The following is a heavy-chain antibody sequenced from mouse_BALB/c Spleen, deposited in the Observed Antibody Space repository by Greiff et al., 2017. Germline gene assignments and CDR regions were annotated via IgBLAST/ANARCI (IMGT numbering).Heavy chain of an antibody. Sequence: DVKLVESGGGLVKPGGSLKLSCAASGFTFSDYYMYWVRQTPEKRLEWVATISDGGSYTYYPDSVKGRFTISRDNAKNNLYLQMSSLKSEDTAMYYCARDPPYGNYGYFDVWGAGTTVTVSS. CDR3: ARDPPYGNYGYFDV. J-gene: IGHJ1*01. CDR1: GFTFSDYY. D-gene: IGHD2-10*02. CDR2: ISDGGSYT. V-gene: IGHV5-4*02.